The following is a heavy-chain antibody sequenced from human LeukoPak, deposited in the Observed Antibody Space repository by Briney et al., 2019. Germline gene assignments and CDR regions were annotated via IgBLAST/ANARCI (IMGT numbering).Heavy chain of an antibody. CDR1: GYTFTNYS. CDR2: INPRGGST. V-gene: IGHV1-46*01. J-gene: IGHJ5*02. CDR3: ARRDCVGDCYSNWFDP. Sequence: GASVKVSCKASGYTFTNYSMHWVRQAPGQGLEWMGIINPRGGSTGYAQKFQGRITVTTDMSTRTVYMELSSLESEDTAVYYCARRDCVGDCYSNWFDPWGQGTLVTVSS. D-gene: IGHD2-21*02.